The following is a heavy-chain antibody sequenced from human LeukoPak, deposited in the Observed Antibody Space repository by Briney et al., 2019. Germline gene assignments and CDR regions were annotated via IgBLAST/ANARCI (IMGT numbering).Heavy chain of an antibody. CDR2: IYYSGST. D-gene: IGHD3-10*01. CDR1: GGSISSYY. Sequence: SETLSLTCTVSGGSISSYYWSWIRQPPGKGLEWIGYIYYSGSTNYNPSLKSRVTISVDTSKNQFSLKLSSVTAADTAVYYCARDGYKYYGSGSYFDYWGQGTLVTVSS. J-gene: IGHJ4*02. CDR3: ARDGYKYYGSGSYFDY. V-gene: IGHV4-59*01.